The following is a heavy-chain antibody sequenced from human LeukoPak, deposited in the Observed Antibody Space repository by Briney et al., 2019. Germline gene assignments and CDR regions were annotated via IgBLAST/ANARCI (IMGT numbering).Heavy chain of an antibody. Sequence: PWASVKVSCKASGGTFSSYAISWVRQAPGQGLEWMGGIIPIFGTANYAQKFQGRVTITADESTSTAYMELSSLRSEDTAVYYCARDGNSGSYYEGRYFDYWGQGTLVTVSS. J-gene: IGHJ4*02. D-gene: IGHD1-26*01. V-gene: IGHV1-69*13. CDR3: ARDGNSGSYYEGRYFDY. CDR2: IIPIFGTA. CDR1: GGTFSSYA.